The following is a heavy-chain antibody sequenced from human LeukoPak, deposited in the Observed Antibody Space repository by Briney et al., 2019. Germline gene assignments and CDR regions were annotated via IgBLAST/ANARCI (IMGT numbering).Heavy chain of an antibody. CDR1: GFTFSSYW. D-gene: IGHD3-22*01. CDR2: IYSGGST. J-gene: IGHJ4*02. V-gene: IGHV3-66*02. CDR3: ARDSYYDSSGYFDY. Sequence: PGGSLRLSCAASGFTFSSYWMSWVRQAPGKGLEWVSVIYSGGSTYYADSVKGRFTISRDNSKNTLYLQMNSLRAEDTAVYYCARDSYYDSSGYFDYWGQGTLVTVSS.